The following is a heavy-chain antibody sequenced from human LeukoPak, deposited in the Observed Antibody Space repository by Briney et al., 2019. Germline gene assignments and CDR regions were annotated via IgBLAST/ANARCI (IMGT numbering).Heavy chain of an antibody. J-gene: IGHJ4*02. CDR1: GFTFRSYT. V-gene: IGHV3-21*01. Sequence: GGSLRLSCAASGFTFRSYTMNWIRQAPGRGLEWVSSISSSSAYLYYADSLRGRFTISRDNAKTSLSLQMISLRAEDTAVYYCARDQHDYGGNSSIYWGQGTLVTVSS. CDR3: ARDQHDYGGNSSIY. D-gene: IGHD4-23*01. CDR2: ISSSSAYL.